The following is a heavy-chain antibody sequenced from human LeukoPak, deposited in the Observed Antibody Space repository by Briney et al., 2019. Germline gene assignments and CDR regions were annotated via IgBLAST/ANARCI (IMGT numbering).Heavy chain of an antibody. CDR1: GYTFTDYY. D-gene: IGHD7-27*01. Sequence: GASVKVSCKSSGYTFTDYYLHWVRQAPGQRLEWMGRINLGSGSTNYAQKFQGTITLTRDTSITTASMELSRLTSDDTAVYYCARGATGDTQFDYWGRGTLVTVSS. V-gene: IGHV1-2*06. J-gene: IGHJ4*02. CDR2: INLGSGST. CDR3: ARGATGDTQFDY.